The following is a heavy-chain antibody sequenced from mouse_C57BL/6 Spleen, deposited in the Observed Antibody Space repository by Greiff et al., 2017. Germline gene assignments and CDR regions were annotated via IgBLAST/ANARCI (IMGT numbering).Heavy chain of an antibody. CDR1: GYTFTDYN. V-gene: IGHV1-18*01. CDR2: INPNNGGT. CDR3: ARRAAQATAPWFAY. Sequence: EVQLQQSGPELVKPGASVQIPCKASGYTFTDYNMDWVKQSHGKSLEWIGDINPNNGGTIYNQKFKGKAALTVDKSSSTAYMELRSLTSEDTAVYYCARRAAQATAPWFAYWGQGTLVTVSA. J-gene: IGHJ3*01. D-gene: IGHD3-2*02.